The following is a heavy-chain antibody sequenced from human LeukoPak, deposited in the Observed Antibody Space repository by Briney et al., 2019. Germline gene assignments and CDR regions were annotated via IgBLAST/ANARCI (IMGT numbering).Heavy chain of an antibody. CDR3: AKGGLTTPLHY. CDR1: AFPFSTCV. D-gene: IGHD1-14*01. J-gene: IGHJ4*02. V-gene: IGHV3-23*01. CDR2: ISGDGART. Sequence: GGSLRLSCAASAFPFSTCVMSWVRQAPGGGLEWISSISGDGARTYYTNSVKGRFTIFRDNPKNTLFLQVNSLRVEDTAVYYCAKGGLTTPLHYWGQGTLVTVSS.